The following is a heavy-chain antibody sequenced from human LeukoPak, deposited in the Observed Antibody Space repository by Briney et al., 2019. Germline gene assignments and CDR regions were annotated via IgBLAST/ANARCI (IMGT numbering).Heavy chain of an antibody. D-gene: IGHD4-11*01. V-gene: IGHV4-4*07. CDR1: GDSIRGYY. CDR2: IYTSGST. J-gene: IGHJ2*01. CDR3: ARGVTSVQSFWYFDL. Sequence: PSETLSLTCSVSGDSIRGYYWNWIRQPAXXXXEWIGRIYTSGSTDYKPSLKSRVTMSVDASKKWFSLKMTSLTAADTAVYYCARGVTSVQSFWYFDLWGRGTLVTVSS.